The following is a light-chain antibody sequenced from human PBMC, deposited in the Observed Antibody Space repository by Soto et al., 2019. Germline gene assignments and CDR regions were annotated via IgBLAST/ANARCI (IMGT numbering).Light chain of an antibody. J-gene: IGKJ1*01. CDR3: QQFCSSSWT. CDR2: GAS. Sequence: ESGLTQSPGTLSLSPGKKATLSCRASPSVSSSYLAWYQQKPGQAPRLLIYGASSRDTSIPDRLSGSGSGTDFTLTVRRLEPEDIEVYYWQQFCSSSWTFCQGAKVEIK. V-gene: IGKV3-20*01. CDR1: PSVSSSY.